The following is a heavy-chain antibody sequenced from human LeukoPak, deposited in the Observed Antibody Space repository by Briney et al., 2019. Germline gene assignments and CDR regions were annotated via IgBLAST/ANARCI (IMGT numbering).Heavy chain of an antibody. Sequence: SETLSLTCTVSGGSISSSSYYWGWIRQPPGKGLEWIGSIYYSGSTYYNPSLKSRVTISVDTSKNQFSLKLSSVTAADTAVYYCALLNPSARKSYVYDSSGYRLDAFDIWGQGTMVTVSS. CDR1: GGSISSSSYY. D-gene: IGHD3-22*01. CDR2: IYYSGST. V-gene: IGHV4-39*01. J-gene: IGHJ3*02. CDR3: ALLNPSARKSYVYDSSGYRLDAFDI.